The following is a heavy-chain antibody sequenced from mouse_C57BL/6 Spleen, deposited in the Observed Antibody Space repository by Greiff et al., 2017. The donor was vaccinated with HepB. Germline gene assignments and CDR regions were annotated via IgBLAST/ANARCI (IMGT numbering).Heavy chain of an antibody. CDR3: ARGGYDGYYVRACFAY. CDR1: GFTFSDYG. J-gene: IGHJ3*01. D-gene: IGHD2-3*01. V-gene: IGHV5-17*01. CDR2: ISSGSSTI. Sequence: EVKLVESGGGLVKPGGSLKLSCAASGFTFSDYGMHWVRQAPEKGLEWVAYISSGSSTIYYADTVKGRFTISRDNAKHTLFLQMTSLRSEDTAMYYCARGGYDGYYVRACFAYWGQGTLVTVSA.